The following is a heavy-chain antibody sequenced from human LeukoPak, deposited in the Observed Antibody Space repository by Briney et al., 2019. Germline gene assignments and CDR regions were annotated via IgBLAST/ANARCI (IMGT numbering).Heavy chain of an antibody. J-gene: IGHJ4*02. D-gene: IGHD3-22*01. Sequence: SEALSLTCAVSGYSISSGYYWGWIRQPPGKGLEWIGSIYHSGSTYYNPSLKSRVTISVDTSKNQFSLKLSSVTAADTAVYYCARDYYDSSGYLYYFDYWGQGTLVTVSS. CDR3: ARDYYDSSGYLYYFDY. V-gene: IGHV4-38-2*01. CDR2: IYHSGST. CDR1: GYSISSGYY.